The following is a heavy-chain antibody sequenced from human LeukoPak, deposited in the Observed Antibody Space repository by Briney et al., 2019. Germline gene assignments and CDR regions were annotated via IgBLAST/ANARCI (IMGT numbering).Heavy chain of an antibody. V-gene: IGHV5-51*01. J-gene: IGHJ4*02. CDR3: ARHPCGGDCYSALYYFDY. CDR2: IYPGDSDT. D-gene: IGHD2-21*02. CDR1: EYSFTSYW. Sequence: GESLKISCKGSEYSFTSYWIGWVRQMPGKGLEWMGIIYPGDSDTRYGPSFQGQVTISADKSISTAYLQWSSLKPSDTAMYYCARHPCGGDCYSALYYFDYWGQGTLVTVSS.